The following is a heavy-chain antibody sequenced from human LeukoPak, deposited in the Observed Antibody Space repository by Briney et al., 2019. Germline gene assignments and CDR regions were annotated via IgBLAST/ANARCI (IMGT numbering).Heavy chain of an antibody. CDR3: AKCLDGYYYYGMDV. J-gene: IGHJ6*02. CDR2: ISGNGGST. V-gene: IGHV3-23*01. Sequence: GGSLRLSCAGSGFTFGSYGMSWVRQAPGKGLEWVSAISGNGGSTFYADSVKGRFTISRDNSKNTLYLQMNSLRAEDTAVYYCAKCLDGYYYYGMDVWGQGTTVTVSS. D-gene: IGHD3/OR15-3a*01. CDR1: GFTFGSYG.